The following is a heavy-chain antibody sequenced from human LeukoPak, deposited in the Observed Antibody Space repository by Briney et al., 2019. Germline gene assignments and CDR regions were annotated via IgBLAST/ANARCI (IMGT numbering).Heavy chain of an antibody. V-gene: IGHV3-23*01. Sequence: GGSLRLSCAASGLHFSGTAMSWVRQASGKGLECVSAISHDGMNAYYADSVKGRFTISRHNSKKTVSLEMSSLPAADTGVYYCAKDGAQYSSGPECDPRGQGALVTVSP. J-gene: IGHJ5*02. D-gene: IGHD6-19*01. CDR1: GLHFSGTA. CDR3: AKDGAQYSSGPECDP. CDR2: ISHDGMNA.